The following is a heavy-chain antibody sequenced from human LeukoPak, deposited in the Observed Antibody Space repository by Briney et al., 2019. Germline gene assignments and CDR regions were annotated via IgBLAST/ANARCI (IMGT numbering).Heavy chain of an antibody. CDR3: ARARYSSGWYPFDY. V-gene: IGHV1-2*02. D-gene: IGHD6-19*01. CDR2: ISPNSGGT. CDR1: GCTFTGLY. J-gene: IGHJ4*02. Sequence: ASVNVSCKASGCTFTGLYMHWVRQAPGQGLEWMGWISPNSGGTNYAQKFQGRVTMTRDTSISIAYMELSRLTSDDTAVYYCARARYSSGWYPFDYWGQGTLVTVSS.